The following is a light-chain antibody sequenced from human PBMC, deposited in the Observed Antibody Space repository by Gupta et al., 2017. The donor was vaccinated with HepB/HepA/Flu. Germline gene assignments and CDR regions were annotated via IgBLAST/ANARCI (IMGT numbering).Light chain of an antibody. CDR3: QRYDTYPWT. CDR1: QSSSNW. J-gene: IGKJ1*01. CDR2: RAS. Sequence: DIQMTQSPSTLPASVGDRVTISCRASQSSSNWFALYQQNPGKAPNLLIYRASTSESGAPSRISGSGFGTDFTLTISSLHPDDFANYYCQRYDTYPWTFGEGTKVEIK. V-gene: IGKV1-5*03.